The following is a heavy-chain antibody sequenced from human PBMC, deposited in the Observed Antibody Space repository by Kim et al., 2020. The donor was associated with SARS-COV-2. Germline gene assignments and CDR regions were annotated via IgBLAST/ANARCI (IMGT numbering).Heavy chain of an antibody. CDR1: GFTFSSYS. Sequence: GGSLRLSCAASGFTFSSYSMNWVRQAPGKGLEWVSYISSSSSTIYYADSVKGRFTISRDNAKNSLYLQMNSLRDEDMAVYYCARVGSRYYGSGSYYPLEFDPWGQGTLVTVSS. J-gene: IGHJ5*02. V-gene: IGHV3-48*02. CDR3: ARVGSRYYGSGSYYPLEFDP. D-gene: IGHD3-10*01. CDR2: ISSSSSTI.